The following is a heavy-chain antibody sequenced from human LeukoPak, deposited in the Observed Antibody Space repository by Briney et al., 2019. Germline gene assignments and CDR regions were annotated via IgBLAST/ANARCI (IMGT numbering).Heavy chain of an antibody. V-gene: IGHV1-8*03. CDR2: MNPNSGNT. Sequence: ASVKVSCKASGYTFTSYDINWVRQATGQGLEWMGWMNPNSGNTGYAQKFQGRVTITRNTSISTAYMELSSLRSEDTAVYYCARDPRPYYDYVWGSIARWGQGTLVTVSS. CDR1: GYTFTSYD. CDR3: ARDPRPYYDYVWGSIAR. D-gene: IGHD3-16*01. J-gene: IGHJ4*02.